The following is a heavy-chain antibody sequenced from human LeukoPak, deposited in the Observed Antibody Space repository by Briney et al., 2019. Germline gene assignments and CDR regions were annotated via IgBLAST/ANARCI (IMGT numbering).Heavy chain of an antibody. V-gene: IGHV3-49*04. CDR3: TRDGSV. J-gene: IGHJ4*02. Sequence: GGSLRLSCTASGFTFGDYAMSWVRQAPGKGLEWVGFIRSKAYGGTTDYAASVKGRSNISRDDSKSIAYLQMNSLKTEDTAVCYCTRDGSVWGQGTLVTVSS. CDR1: GFTFGDYA. CDR2: IRSKAYGGTT.